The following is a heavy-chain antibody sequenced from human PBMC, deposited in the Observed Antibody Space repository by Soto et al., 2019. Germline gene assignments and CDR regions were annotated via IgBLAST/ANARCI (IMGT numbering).Heavy chain of an antibody. CDR2: TIPMFGTA. CDR3: ARVGPAHYYDSSGYYSPLDY. Sequence: QVQLVQSGAEVKKPGSSVKVSCKASGDTFSSYAINWVRQAPGQGLEWMGGTIPMFGTANYAQKFKGRVTITAGESTSTAYMGLSSLRSEDTAVYYCARVGPAHYYDSSGYYSPLDYWGQGTLVTVSS. J-gene: IGHJ4*02. CDR1: GDTFSSYA. D-gene: IGHD3-22*01. V-gene: IGHV1-69*01.